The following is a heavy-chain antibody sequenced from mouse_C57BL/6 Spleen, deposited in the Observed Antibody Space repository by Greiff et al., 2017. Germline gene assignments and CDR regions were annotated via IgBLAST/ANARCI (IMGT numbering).Heavy chain of an antibody. CDR2: ISYDGSN. CDR3: ARSRDYDDPFAY. V-gene: IGHV3-6*01. D-gene: IGHD2-4*01. Sequence: EVKLVESGPGLVKPSQSLSLTCSVTGYSITSGYYWNWIRQFPGNKLEWMGYISYDGSNNYNPSLKNRISITRDTSKNQFFLKLNSVTTEDTATYYCARSRDYDDPFAYWGQGTLVTVSA. J-gene: IGHJ3*01. CDR1: GYSITSGYY.